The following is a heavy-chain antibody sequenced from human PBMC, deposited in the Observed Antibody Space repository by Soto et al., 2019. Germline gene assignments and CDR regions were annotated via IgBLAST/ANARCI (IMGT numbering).Heavy chain of an antibody. Sequence: SETLPLTGTVSGGPISSYDCSWIRQPPWKGLAWIGYIYYSGITNYNPSLKSRVTISVDTSKNQFSLKLSSVTAAETAVYYWASGKYFQRWGRVTLITVCS. CDR2: IYYSGIT. J-gene: IGHJ1*01. CDR1: GGPISSYD. CDR3: ASGKYFQR. V-gene: IGHV4-59*12.